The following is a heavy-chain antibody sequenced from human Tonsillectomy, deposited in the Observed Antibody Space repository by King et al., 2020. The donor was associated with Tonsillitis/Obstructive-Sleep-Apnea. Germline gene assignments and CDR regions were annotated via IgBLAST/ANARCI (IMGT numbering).Heavy chain of an antibody. Sequence: VQLQQWGAGLLKPSETLSLTCAVYGGSFSDYYWSWIRQPPGKGLEWIGEINHSGSTNYNPSLKSRVTISVDTSKNQFSLKLSSVTAADTAVYYCAREGKEGYSAFWSSYFDSWGPGTLVTLSS. CDR1: GGSFSDYY. CDR2: INHSGST. D-gene: IGHD3-3*01. V-gene: IGHV4-34*01. CDR3: AREGKEGYSAFWSSYFDS. J-gene: IGHJ4*02.